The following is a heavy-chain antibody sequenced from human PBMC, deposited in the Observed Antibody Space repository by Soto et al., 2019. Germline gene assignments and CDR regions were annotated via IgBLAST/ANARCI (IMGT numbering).Heavy chain of an antibody. V-gene: IGHV4-30-4*01. Sequence: SETLSLTCTVSGGSISSGDYYWSWIRQPPGKGLEWIGYIYYSGSTYYNKSLKSRVTISVDTSKKQFSLKLSSVTAADTAVYYCARTTVTSLFDYWGQGTLVTVSS. CDR3: ARTTVTSLFDY. J-gene: IGHJ4*02. CDR1: GGSISSGDYY. D-gene: IGHD4-17*01. CDR2: IYYSGST.